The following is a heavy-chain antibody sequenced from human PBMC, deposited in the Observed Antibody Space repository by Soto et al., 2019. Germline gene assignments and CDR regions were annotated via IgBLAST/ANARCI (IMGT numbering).Heavy chain of an antibody. CDR2: INHSGST. V-gene: IGHV4-34*01. D-gene: IGHD6-13*01. Sequence: SETLSLTCAVYGGSFSGYYWSWIRQPPGKGLEWIGEINHSGSTNYNPSLKSRVTISVDTSKNQFSLKLSSVTAADTAVYYCARETETSSPFDYWGQGTLVT. CDR3: ARETETSSPFDY. CDR1: GGSFSGYY. J-gene: IGHJ4*02.